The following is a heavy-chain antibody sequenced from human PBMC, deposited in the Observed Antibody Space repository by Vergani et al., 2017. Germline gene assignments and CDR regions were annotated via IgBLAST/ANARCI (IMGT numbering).Heavy chain of an antibody. D-gene: IGHD6-19*01. CDR1: VYTFTSYY. CDR2: INPSGGIT. CDR3: ARVAVAGTSVGYYYGMDV. J-gene: IGHJ6*02. Sequence: QVQLVQSGAEVKKPGASMKVSCKASVYTFTSYYMHWVRQAPGQGLDWMGIINPSGGITSYAQKFQGRVTMTRDTSTSTVYMELSSLRSEDTAVYYCARVAVAGTSVGYYYGMDVWGQGTTVTVSS. V-gene: IGHV1-46*03.